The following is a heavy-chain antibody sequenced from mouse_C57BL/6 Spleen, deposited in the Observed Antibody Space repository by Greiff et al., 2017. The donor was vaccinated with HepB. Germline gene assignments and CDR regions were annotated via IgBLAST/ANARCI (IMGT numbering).Heavy chain of an antibody. CDR1: GYTFTDYY. CDR2: INPYNGGT. Sequence: DVQRVESGPVLVKPGASVKMSCKASGYTFTDYYMNWVKQSHGKSLEWIGVINPYNGGTSYNQKFKGKATLTVDKSSSTAYMELNSLTSEDSAVYYCARDFDYWGQGTTLTVSS. CDR3: ARDFDY. V-gene: IGHV1-19*01. J-gene: IGHJ2*01.